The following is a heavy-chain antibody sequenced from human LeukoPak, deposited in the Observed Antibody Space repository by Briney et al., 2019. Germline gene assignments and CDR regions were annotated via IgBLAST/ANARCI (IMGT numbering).Heavy chain of an antibody. J-gene: IGHJ4*02. D-gene: IGHD3-10*01. CDR1: GGSISSSIYY. V-gene: IGHV4-39*07. CDR3: ASSPVLYGSGSPSLTRTY. CDR2: IYHSGST. Sequence: SETLSLTCIVSGGSISSSIYYWAWVRQPPGKGLEWIGSIYHSGSTYYNPSLKSRVTISVDTSKNQFSLKLSSVTAADTAVYYCASSPVLYGSGSPSLTRTYWGQGTLVTVSS.